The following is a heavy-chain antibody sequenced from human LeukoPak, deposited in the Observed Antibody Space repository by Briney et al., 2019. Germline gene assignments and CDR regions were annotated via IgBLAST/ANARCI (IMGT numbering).Heavy chain of an antibody. CDR3: ARQSFYCSSTSCYGAFDY. V-gene: IGHV4-34*01. Sequence: SETLSLTCAVYGGSFSGYYWSWIRQPPGKGLEWIGEINHSGSTNYNPSPKSRVTISVDTSKNQFSLKLSSVTAADTAVYYCARQSFYCSSTSCYGAFDYWGQGTLVTVSS. J-gene: IGHJ4*02. D-gene: IGHD2-2*01. CDR1: GGSFSGYY. CDR2: INHSGST.